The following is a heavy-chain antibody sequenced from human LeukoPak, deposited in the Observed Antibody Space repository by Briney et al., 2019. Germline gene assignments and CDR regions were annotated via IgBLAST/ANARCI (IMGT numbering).Heavy chain of an antibody. Sequence: ASVKVSCKASGYTFTGYYMHWVRQAPGQGLEWMGWINPNSGGTNYAQRFQGRVTMTRDMSISTAYMELSRLRSDDTAVYYCARDFYGSGSYSPNWFDPWGQGTLVTVSS. D-gene: IGHD3-10*01. CDR1: GYTFTGYY. J-gene: IGHJ5*02. V-gene: IGHV1-2*02. CDR2: INPNSGGT. CDR3: ARDFYGSGSYSPNWFDP.